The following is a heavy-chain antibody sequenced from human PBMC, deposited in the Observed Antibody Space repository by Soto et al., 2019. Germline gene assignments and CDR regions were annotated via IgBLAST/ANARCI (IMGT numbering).Heavy chain of an antibody. CDR3: ARETPPTITGLLDY. CDR1: GFTFTDYA. D-gene: IGHD5-12*01. J-gene: IGHJ4*02. Sequence: QVQLVESGGGVVQPGRSLRLSCAASGFTFTDYAMHWVRQAPGKGLEWVAFISYDGSNKYFADSVKGRFTISRDNSKNTLYLHMNSPRAEDTAVYYCARETPPTITGLLDYWGQGTLVTVSS. V-gene: IGHV3-30-3*01. CDR2: ISYDGSNK.